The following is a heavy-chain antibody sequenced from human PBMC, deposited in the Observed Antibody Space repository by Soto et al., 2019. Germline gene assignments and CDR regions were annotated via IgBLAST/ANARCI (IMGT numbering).Heavy chain of an antibody. V-gene: IGHV4-4*02. CDR3: AREGRLHWFES. CDR1: GDSIKTETW. J-gene: IGHJ5*01. CDR2: IKHTGDA. Sequence: QVHLQESGAGLVKPSETLSLTCAVSGDSIKTETWWSWLRQLPGTGLEWIGEIKHTGDANANPALRSRVSMSVDRTKNLFFLNLRSVSAADTAVYFCAREGRLHWFESWGQGTLVTVSS.